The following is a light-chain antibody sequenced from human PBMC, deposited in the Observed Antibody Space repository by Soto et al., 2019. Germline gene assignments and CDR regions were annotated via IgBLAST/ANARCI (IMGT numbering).Light chain of an antibody. V-gene: IGKV3-15*01. Sequence: EIVMTQSPATLSVSPGERATLSCRASQSVSSNLAWYQQKPGQAPRLLIYGASTRATGIPARFSGRGSLTEFTLTISSLQSEDFAVYYCQHYNNWPPWTFGQGNKVEIK. J-gene: IGKJ1*01. CDR2: GAS. CDR3: QHYNNWPPWT. CDR1: QSVSSN.